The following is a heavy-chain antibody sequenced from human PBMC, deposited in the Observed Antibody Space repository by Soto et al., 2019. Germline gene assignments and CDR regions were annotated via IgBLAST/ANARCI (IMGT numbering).Heavy chain of an antibody. CDR1: GFTFSSYG. J-gene: IGHJ4*02. D-gene: IGHD6-19*01. CDR2: IWYDGSNK. V-gene: IGHV3-33*01. Sequence: GGSLRLSCAASGFTFSSYGMHWVRQAPGKGLEWVAVIWYDGSNKYYADSVKGRFTISRDNSKNTLYLQMNSLRAEDTAVYYCARVRAVAGFFDYWGQGTLVTVSS. CDR3: ARVRAVAGFFDY.